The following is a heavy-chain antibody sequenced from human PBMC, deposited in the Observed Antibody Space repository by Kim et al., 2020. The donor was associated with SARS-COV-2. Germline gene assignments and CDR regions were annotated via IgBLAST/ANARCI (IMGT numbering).Heavy chain of an antibody. CDR2: INPNSGGT. Sequence: ASVKVSCKASGYTFTGYYMHWVRQAPGQGLEWMGRINPNSGGTNYAQKFQGRVTMTRDTSISTAYMELSRLRSDDTAVYYCARSLRIAMVRGVSTYNWFDPWGQGTLVTVSS. D-gene: IGHD3-10*01. CDR1: GYTFTGYY. J-gene: IGHJ5*02. V-gene: IGHV1-2*06. CDR3: ARSLRIAMVRGVSTYNWFDP.